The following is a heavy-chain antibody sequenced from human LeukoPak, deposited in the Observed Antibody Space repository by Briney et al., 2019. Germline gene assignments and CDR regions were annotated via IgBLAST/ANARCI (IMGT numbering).Heavy chain of an antibody. Sequence: ASVKVSCKASGYTFTSCYMHWVRQAPGQGLEWMGRINPNSGGTNYAQKFQGRVTMTRDTSISTAYMELSRLRSDDTAVYYCARDHYQHQLLPGGYWGQGTLVTVSS. V-gene: IGHV1-2*06. D-gene: IGHD2-2*01. CDR3: ARDHYQHQLLPGGY. J-gene: IGHJ4*02. CDR1: GYTFTSCY. CDR2: INPNSGGT.